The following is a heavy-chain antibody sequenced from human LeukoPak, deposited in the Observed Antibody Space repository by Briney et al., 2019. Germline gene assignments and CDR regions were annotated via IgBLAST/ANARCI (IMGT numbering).Heavy chain of an antibody. D-gene: IGHD5-24*01. J-gene: IGHJ4*02. CDR3: ARGAARMVEMGTIISFEY. V-gene: IGHV3-7*01. CDR1: GASISGSGYY. Sequence: ETLSLTCAVSGASISGSGYYLGWIRQPPGKGLEWVANIKQDGSEKYYVDSVKGRFTISRDNAKNSLYLQMNSLRAEDTAVYYCARGAARMVEMGTIISFEYWGQGTLVTVSS. CDR2: IKQDGSEK.